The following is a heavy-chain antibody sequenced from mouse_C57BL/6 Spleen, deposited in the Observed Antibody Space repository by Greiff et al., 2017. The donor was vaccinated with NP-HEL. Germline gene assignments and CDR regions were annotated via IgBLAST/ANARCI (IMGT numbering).Heavy chain of an antibody. J-gene: IGHJ1*03. V-gene: IGHV5-6*01. Sequence: VQRVESGGDLVKPGGSLKLSCAASGFTFSSYGMSWVRQTPDKRLEWVATISSGGSYTYYPDSVKGRCTISRDNAKNNLYLQMSHLKSEDTAMYYCARDRASYWYFDVWGTGTTVTVSS. CDR2: ISSGGSYT. D-gene: IGHD3-1*01. CDR1: GFTFSSYG. CDR3: ARDRASYWYFDV.